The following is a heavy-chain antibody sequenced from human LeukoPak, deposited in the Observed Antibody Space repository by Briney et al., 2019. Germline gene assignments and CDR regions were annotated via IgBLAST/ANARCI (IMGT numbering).Heavy chain of an antibody. CDR2: ISSSGGST. V-gene: IGHV3-23*01. CDR1: GFTFSSYA. CDR3: AKDFPISDYDRSGYDYFDY. Sequence: HPGGSLRLSCAASGFTFSSYAMSWVRQAPGKGLEWVSAISSSGGSTYYADSVKGRFTISRDNSKNTVYVQMNSLRVEDTAVYYCAKDFPISDYDRSGYDYFDYWGQGTLVTVSS. J-gene: IGHJ4*02. D-gene: IGHD3-22*01.